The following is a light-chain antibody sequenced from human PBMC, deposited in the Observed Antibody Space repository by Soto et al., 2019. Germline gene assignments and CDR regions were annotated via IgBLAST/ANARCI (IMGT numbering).Light chain of an antibody. J-gene: IGKJ5*01. CDR3: QQANSFPIT. CDR2: EAT. Sequence: DIQMTQSPSSVSASVGDTVTITCRASQGLTFLASSQQKPGTAPRLLIYEATNLQSGVPPRVSGSGSGTDFSLTISSLQPEDFAPYFCQQANSFPITFGQGTRLEIK. V-gene: IGKV1-12*01. CDR1: QGLTF.